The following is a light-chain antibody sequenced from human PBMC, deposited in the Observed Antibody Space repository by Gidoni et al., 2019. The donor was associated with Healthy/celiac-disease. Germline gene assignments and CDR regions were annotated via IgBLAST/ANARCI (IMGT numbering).Light chain of an antibody. CDR2: DNN. J-gene: IGLJ1*01. Sequence: QSVLTQPPSVSAAPGPKVTISCSGSSSNIGNTYVSWYQQLPGTAPKLLIYDNNKRPSGIPDRFSGSKSGTSATLGITGLQTGDEADYYCGTWDSSLSAYVFGTGTKVTVL. CDR1: SSNIGNTY. CDR3: GTWDSSLSAYV. V-gene: IGLV1-51*01.